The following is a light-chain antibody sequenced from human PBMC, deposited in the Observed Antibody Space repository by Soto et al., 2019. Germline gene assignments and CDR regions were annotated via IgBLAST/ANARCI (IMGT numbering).Light chain of an antibody. CDR3: QQYNNWPPKT. CDR2: GAS. Sequence: EIVMTQSPATLSVSPGERATLSCRASLRVNSNLAWFQHKPGQAPRLLIYGASSRATGIPARFSGSGSGTEFTLTISSLQSEDFAVYYCQQYNNWPPKTFGQGTKVDIK. CDR1: LRVNSN. V-gene: IGKV3-15*01. J-gene: IGKJ1*01.